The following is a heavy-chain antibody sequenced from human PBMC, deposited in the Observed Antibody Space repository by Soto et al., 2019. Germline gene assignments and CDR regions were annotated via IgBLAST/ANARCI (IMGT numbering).Heavy chain of an antibody. V-gene: IGHV1-18*01. CDR1: GYTFTSYG. J-gene: IGHJ6*02. D-gene: IGHD1-26*01. CDR2: ISAYNGNT. Sequence: GASVKVSWKASGYTFTSYGISWVRQAPGQGLEWMGWISAYNGNTNYAQKLQGRVTMTTDTSTSTAYMELRSLRSDDTAVYYCARVEGGSYYYYYYGMDVWGQGTTVTVSS. CDR3: ARVEGGSYYYYYYGMDV.